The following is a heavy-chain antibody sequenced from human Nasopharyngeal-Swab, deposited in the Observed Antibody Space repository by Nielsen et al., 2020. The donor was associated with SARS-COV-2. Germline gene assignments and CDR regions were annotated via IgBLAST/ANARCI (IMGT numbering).Heavy chain of an antibody. V-gene: IGHV4-39*01. J-gene: IGHJ1*01. CDR3: ARQGPPRTAEYFQH. CDR2: IYYSGST. CDR1: GGSISSSSYY. D-gene: IGHD2-2*01. Sequence: SETLSLTCTVSGGSISSSSYYWGWIRQPPGKGLEWIGSIYYSGSTYYNPSLKSRVTISVDASKNQFSLKLSSVTAADTAVYYCARQGPPRTAEYFQHWGQGTLVTVS.